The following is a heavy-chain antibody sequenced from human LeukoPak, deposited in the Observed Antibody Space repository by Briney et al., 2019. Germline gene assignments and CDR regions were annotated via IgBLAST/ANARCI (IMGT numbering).Heavy chain of an antibody. J-gene: IGHJ4*02. Sequence: GGSLRLSCAASGFTFSKYWMLWVRQAPGKGPESVSRINTDGTVTTYADSVKGRFTVSRDNADNTMFLQMNSVRDEDKAVYYCATKQWLAPPPDSWGQGTPVTVSS. CDR3: ATKQWLAPPPDS. D-gene: IGHD6-19*01. CDR1: GFTFSKYW. V-gene: IGHV3-74*01. CDR2: INTDGTVT.